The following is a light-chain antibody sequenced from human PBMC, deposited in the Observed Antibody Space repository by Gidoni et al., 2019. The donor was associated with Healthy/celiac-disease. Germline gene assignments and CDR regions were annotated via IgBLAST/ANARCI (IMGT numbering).Light chain of an antibody. CDR2: EVS. V-gene: IGLV2-14*01. CDR3: SSYTSSSTPSVV. CDR1: SSDVGGYDY. Sequence: QSALTQPVSVSGSPGQSITLSCTGTSSDVGGYDYVSWYQQHPGKAPKLMISEVSNRPSGVSNRFSGSKSGNTASLTISGLQAEDEADYYCSSYTSSSTPSVVFGGGTKLTVL. J-gene: IGLJ2*01.